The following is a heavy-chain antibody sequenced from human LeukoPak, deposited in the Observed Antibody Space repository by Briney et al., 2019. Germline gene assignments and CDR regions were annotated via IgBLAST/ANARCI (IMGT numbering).Heavy chain of an antibody. V-gene: IGHV5-51*01. CDR1: GYSFTSYW. D-gene: IGHD1-26*01. CDR3: ARHGSGSYDYYYYGMDV. CDR2: IYPGDSDT. J-gene: IGHJ6*02. Sequence: GESLKISCKGSGYSFTSYWIGWVRQMPGKGLEWMGIIYPGDSDTRYSPSFRGQVTISADKSISTAYLQWSSLKASDTAMYYCARHGSGSYDYYYYGMDVWGQGTTVTVSS.